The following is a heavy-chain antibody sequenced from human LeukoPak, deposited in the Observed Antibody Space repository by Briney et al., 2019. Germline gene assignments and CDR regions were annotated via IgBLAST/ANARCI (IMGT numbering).Heavy chain of an antibody. CDR2: ISISSSYI. CDR1: GFTFSSYS. J-gene: IGHJ6*03. V-gene: IGHV3-21*01. Sequence: GGSLRLSCAASGFTFSSYSMNWVCQAPGQGLEWVSSISISSSYIYYADSVKGRFTISRDNAKNSLYLQMNSLRADDTAVYYCARGNRGSSWFFMDVWGKGTTVTVSS. CDR3: ARGNRGSSWFFMDV. D-gene: IGHD6-13*01.